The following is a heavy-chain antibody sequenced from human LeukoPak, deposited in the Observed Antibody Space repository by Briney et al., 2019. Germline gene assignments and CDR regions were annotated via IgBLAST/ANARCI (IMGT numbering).Heavy chain of an antibody. Sequence: PSQTLSLTCTVSGGSISSGDYYWSWIRQPPGKGLEWIGYIYYSGSTYYNPSLKSRVTISVDTSKNQFSLKLSSVTAADTAVYYCARVGLYYDFWSGISWFDPWGQGTLVTVSS. J-gene: IGHJ5*02. CDR3: ARVGLYYDFWSGISWFDP. CDR1: GGSISSGDYY. CDR2: IYYSGST. V-gene: IGHV4-30-4*01. D-gene: IGHD3-3*01.